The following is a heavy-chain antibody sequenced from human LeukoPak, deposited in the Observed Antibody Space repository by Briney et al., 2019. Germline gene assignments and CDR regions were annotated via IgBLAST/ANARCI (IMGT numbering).Heavy chain of an antibody. J-gene: IGHJ6*03. CDR2: IYYSGST. CDR3: VRDDYNWTYYYYYMDV. CDR1: GGSISTSYY. V-gene: IGHV4-39*07. Sequence: PSETLSLTCIVSGGSISTSYYWGWIRQPPGKGLEWIGSIYYSGSTYYNPSLKSRVTISLDTSKNQFSLKLSSVTAADTAVYYCVRDDYNWTYYYYYMDVWGKGTTVTVSS. D-gene: IGHD1-20*01.